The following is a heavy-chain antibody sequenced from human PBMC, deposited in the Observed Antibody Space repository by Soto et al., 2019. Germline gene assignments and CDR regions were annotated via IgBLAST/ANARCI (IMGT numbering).Heavy chain of an antibody. CDR2: INHSGST. CDR1: GGSLSGYY. J-gene: IGHJ6*02. V-gene: IGHV4-34*01. CDR3: ARMTVRYCSGGSCYPSFSYYGMDV. Sequence: SESLSLTCAVYGGSLSGYYWRWIRKPPGKGLEWIGEINHSGSTNYNPSLKSRVTISVDTSKNQFSLKLSSVTAADTAVYYCARMTVRYCSGGSCYPSFSYYGMDVWGQGTTVTVSS. D-gene: IGHD2-15*01.